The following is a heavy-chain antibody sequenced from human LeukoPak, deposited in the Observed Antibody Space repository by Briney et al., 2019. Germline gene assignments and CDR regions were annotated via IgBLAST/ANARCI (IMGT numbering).Heavy chain of an antibody. V-gene: IGHV3-30*04. CDR3: ARDQVRGSHSWFDP. CDR2: ISYDGSNK. Sequence: GRSLRLSCAASGFTFSSYAMHWVRQAPGKGLEWVAVISYDGSNKYYADSVKGRFTISRGNSKNTLYLQMNSLRAEDTAVYYCARDQVRGSHSWFDPWGQGTLVTVSS. J-gene: IGHJ5*02. CDR1: GFTFSSYA. D-gene: IGHD3-10*01.